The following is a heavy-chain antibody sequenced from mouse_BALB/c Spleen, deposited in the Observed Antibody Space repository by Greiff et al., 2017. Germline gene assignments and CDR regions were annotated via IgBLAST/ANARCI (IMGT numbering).Heavy chain of an antibody. CDR2: ISNGGGST. D-gene: IGHD1-1*01. V-gene: IGHV5-12-2*01. CDR3: AGRGYYGSSRWYFDV. J-gene: IGHJ1*01. Sequence: EVKVVESGGGLVQPGGSLKLSCAASGFTFSSYTMSWVRQTPEKRLEWVAYISNGGGSTYYPDTVKGRFTISRDNAKNTLYLQMSSLKSEDTAMYYCAGRGYYGSSRWYFDVWGAGTTVTVSA. CDR1: GFTFSSYT.